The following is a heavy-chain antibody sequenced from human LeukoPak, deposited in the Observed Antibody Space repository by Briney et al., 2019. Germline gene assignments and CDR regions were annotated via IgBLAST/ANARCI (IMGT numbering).Heavy chain of an antibody. CDR3: ARGIVVVPAAPRAFEY. CDR2: INPSGGSI. CDR1: GYTFTSYY. V-gene: IGHV1-46*01. Sequence: ASVKLSCKASGYTFTSYYMHWVRQAPGQGLEWMGIINPSGGSISYAQKFQGRVTMTRDTSTSTIYMELSSLRSEDTAVYYCARGIVVVPAAPRAFEYWGQGTLVSVS. J-gene: IGHJ4*02. D-gene: IGHD2-2*01.